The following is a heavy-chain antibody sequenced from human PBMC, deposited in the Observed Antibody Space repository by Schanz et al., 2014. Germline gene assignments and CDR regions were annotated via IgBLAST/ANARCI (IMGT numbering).Heavy chain of an antibody. J-gene: IGHJ5*02. V-gene: IGHV3-23*04. CDR1: EFTFSTDA. CDR2: ISGSGGST. Sequence: EVHLVESGGGLVQPGGSLRLSCAASEFTFSTDAMSWVRQAPGKGLEWVSAISGSGGSTYYADSVKGRFTISRDNSKNTLYLQMNSLRAEDTAVYYCTRDVRLDRRGNWFDPWGQGTLVTVSA. CDR3: TRDVRLDRRGNWFDP. D-gene: IGHD1-1*01.